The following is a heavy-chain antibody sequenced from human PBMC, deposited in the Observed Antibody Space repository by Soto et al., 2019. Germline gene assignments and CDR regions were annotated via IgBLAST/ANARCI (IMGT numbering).Heavy chain of an antibody. CDR2: ISSSSSHI. D-gene: IGHD4-17*01. CDR3: ARDYGDSDGAFDI. CDR1: GFTFSNSN. V-gene: IGHV3-21*01. Sequence: EVRLVESGGGLVKPGESLRLSCAASGFTFSNSNMNWVRQAPGKGLEWVSSISSSSSHIYYADSVKGRFTISRDNAKNSLSLQMNSLRAEDTAVYYCARDYGDSDGAFDIWGQGTMVTVSS. J-gene: IGHJ3*02.